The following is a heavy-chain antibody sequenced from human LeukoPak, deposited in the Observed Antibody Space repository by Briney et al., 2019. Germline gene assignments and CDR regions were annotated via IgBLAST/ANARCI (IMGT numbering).Heavy chain of an antibody. CDR2: ISSSSSTI. J-gene: IGHJ4*02. CDR3: ARDSTADRGDYGPDY. CDR1: GFTFSSYS. Sequence: GGSLRLSCAASGFTFSSYSMNWVRQAPGKGLEWVSYISSSSSTIYYADSVKGRFTISRDNAKNSLYLQMNSLRAEDTAVYYCARDSTADRGDYGPDYWGQGTLVTVSS. D-gene: IGHD4-17*01. V-gene: IGHV3-48*04.